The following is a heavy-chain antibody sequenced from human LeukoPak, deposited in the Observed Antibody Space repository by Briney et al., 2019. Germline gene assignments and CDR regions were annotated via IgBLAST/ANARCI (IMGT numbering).Heavy chain of an antibody. CDR2: IYTSGST. V-gene: IGHV4-61*02. CDR1: GGSISSGSYY. Sequence: SETLSLTCTVSGGSISSGSYYWSWIRQPAGKGLEWIGRIYTSGSTNYNPSLKSRVTISVDTSKNQFSLKLSSVTAADTAVYYCAVIPVAGRGYFDYWGQGILVTVSS. D-gene: IGHD6-19*01. J-gene: IGHJ4*02. CDR3: AVIPVAGRGYFDY.